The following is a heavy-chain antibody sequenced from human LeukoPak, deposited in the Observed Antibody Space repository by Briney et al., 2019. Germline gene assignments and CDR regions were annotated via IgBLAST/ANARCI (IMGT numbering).Heavy chain of an antibody. CDR3: AVTYYDILTGYSPSDY. V-gene: IGHV4-34*01. CDR1: GGSFSGYY. J-gene: IGHJ4*02. D-gene: IGHD3-9*01. CDR2: INHSGST. Sequence: SETLSLTCAVYGGSFSGYYWSWIRQPPGKGLEWIGEINHSGSTNYNPSLKSRVTISVYTSKNQFSLKPSSVTAADTAVYYCAVTYYDILTGYSPSDYWGQGTLVTVSS.